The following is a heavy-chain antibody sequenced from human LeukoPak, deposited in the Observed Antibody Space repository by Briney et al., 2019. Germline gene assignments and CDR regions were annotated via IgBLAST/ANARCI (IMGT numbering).Heavy chain of an antibody. J-gene: IGHJ1*01. Sequence: PSETLSLTCTVSGGSISSYYWSWIWQPPGKGLEWIGYIYYSGSTNYNPSLKSRVTISVDTSKNQFSLKLSSVTAADTAVYYCARVGYYYDSSGYYFSEYFQHWGQGTLVTVSS. CDR2: IYYSGST. V-gene: IGHV4-59*01. D-gene: IGHD3-22*01. CDR3: ARVGYYYDSSGYYFSEYFQH. CDR1: GGSISSYY.